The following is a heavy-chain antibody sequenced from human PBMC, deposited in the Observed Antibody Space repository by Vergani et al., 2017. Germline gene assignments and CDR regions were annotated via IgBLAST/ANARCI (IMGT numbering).Heavy chain of an antibody. Sequence: QVQLVQSGAEVKKPGSSVKVSCKASGGTFSSYAISWVRQAPGQGLEWMGGIIPSFGTANYAQKFQGRVTITADESTSTAYMELSSLRSEDTAVYYCARDSGPYYDSSGYYRGAFDIWGQGTMVTVSS. CDR2: IIPSFGTA. J-gene: IGHJ3*02. V-gene: IGHV1-69*01. D-gene: IGHD3-22*01. CDR3: ARDSGPYYDSSGYYRGAFDI. CDR1: GGTFSSYA.